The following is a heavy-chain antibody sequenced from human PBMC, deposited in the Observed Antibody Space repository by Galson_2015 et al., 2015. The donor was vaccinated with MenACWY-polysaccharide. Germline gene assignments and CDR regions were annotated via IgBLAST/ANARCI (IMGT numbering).Heavy chain of an antibody. CDR3: ALSHFADASGCAGGQVDFDS. D-gene: IGHD6-19*01. CDR1: GFSLSTGGVG. CDR2: IYWDDDK. J-gene: IGHJ4*02. Sequence: PALVKPTQTLTLTCTFSGFSLSTGGVGVAWIRQPPGKALEWLALIYWDDDKRYSPSLKSRLTITKDTSKNQVVLTMTNMDPVDTATYYCALSHFADASGCAGGQVDFDSCGQGTLVTVSS. V-gene: IGHV2-5*02.